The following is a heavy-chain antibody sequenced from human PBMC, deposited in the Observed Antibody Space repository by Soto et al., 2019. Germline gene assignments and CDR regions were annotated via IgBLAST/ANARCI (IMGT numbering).Heavy chain of an antibody. J-gene: IGHJ5*02. Sequence: PSETLSLTCTVSSDSISNYYWSWIRQPPGKGLEWIGDIHYSGSTNYNPSLKSRVTISVDTSKNQFSLKLSSVTAADTAVYYCARGFFGSSWYDPWGQGTLVTVSS. CDR1: SDSISNYY. D-gene: IGHD3-3*01. CDR3: ARGFFGSSWYDP. V-gene: IGHV4-59*12. CDR2: IHYSGST.